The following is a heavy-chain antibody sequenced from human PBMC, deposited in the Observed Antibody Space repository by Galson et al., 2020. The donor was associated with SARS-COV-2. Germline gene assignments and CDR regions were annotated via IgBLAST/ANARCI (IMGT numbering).Heavy chain of an antibody. CDR1: GGSISNNDW. V-gene: IGHV4-4*02. CDR2: ISQSVTT. D-gene: IGHD2-8*01. Sequence: SETLSLTCTVSGGSISNNDWWSWVRQPLGKGLEWIGEISQSVTTHYNPSLKSRVTISGDKSKNQISLKLSSVTAADTAVYYCARDSGYCTDGVCYRYWYFDLWGRGTLVTVSS. J-gene: IGHJ2*01. CDR3: ARDSGYCTDGVCYRYWYFDL.